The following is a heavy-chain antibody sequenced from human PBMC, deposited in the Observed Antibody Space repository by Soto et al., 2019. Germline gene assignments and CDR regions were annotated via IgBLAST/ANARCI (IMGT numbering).Heavy chain of an antibody. V-gene: IGHV3-23*01. J-gene: IGHJ4*02. Sequence: EVQLLESGGGMVQPGGSLRVSCAASGFTFRNFVMSWVRQAPGKGLEWVSAIRGTGGETFYADSVKGRFTISRDNSKNTLYLQMTSLRDEGTALYFCAQDRGWGVVSPSHDFWGQGTLVTVSS. CDR3: AQDRGWGVVSPSHDF. D-gene: IGHD2-21*01. CDR2: IRGTGGET. CDR1: GFTFRNFV.